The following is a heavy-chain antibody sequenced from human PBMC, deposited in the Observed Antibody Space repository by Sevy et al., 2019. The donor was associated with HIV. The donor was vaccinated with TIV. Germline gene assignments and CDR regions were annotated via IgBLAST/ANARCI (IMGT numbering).Heavy chain of an antibody. CDR3: ARTQEGVGSEQGDSTSYPYAGDHYFDR. CDR2: IHLTLST. Sequence: SETLSLTCTVSGDSVSTSNKFWGWIRQPPGKGLEWIGSIHLTLSTFYNPSLKSRVIISEDTSKNQFSLRLSSVSDADKAVYYCARTQEGVGSEQGDSTSYPYAGDHYFDRWGRGTLVTVSS. V-gene: IGHV4-39*01. CDR1: GDSVSTSNKF. D-gene: IGHD2-21*01. J-gene: IGHJ4*02.